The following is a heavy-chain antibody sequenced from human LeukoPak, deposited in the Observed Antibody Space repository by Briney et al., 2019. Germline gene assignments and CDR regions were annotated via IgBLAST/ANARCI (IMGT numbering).Heavy chain of an antibody. Sequence: ASVKVSCKASGYTFTGYYMHWVRQAPGQGLEWMGRINPNSGGTNYAQKFQGRVTMTRDTSISTAYMELNRLRSDDTAVYYCARAGCTNGVCYTYVGNWFXXWGQGTLVT. V-gene: IGHV1-2*06. D-gene: IGHD2-8*01. CDR1: GYTFTGYY. CDR3: ARAGCTNGVCYTYVGNWFXX. CDR2: INPNSGGT. J-gene: IGHJ5*02.